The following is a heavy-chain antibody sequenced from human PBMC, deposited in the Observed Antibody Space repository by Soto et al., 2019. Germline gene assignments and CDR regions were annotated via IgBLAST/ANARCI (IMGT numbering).Heavy chain of an antibody. V-gene: IGHV3-23*01. Sequence: EVQLLESGGGLVQPGGSLRLSCAASGFTFSSYDMSWVRQAPGKGLEWVSAISGSGGSTYYADSVKGRFTISRDNSKNTLYLQMNSLRAEDTAVYYCAKDLSNAVEVVVAATFDYWGQGTLVTVSS. CDR1: GFTFSSYD. CDR3: AKDLSNAVEVVVAATFDY. J-gene: IGHJ4*02. CDR2: ISGSGGST. D-gene: IGHD2-15*01.